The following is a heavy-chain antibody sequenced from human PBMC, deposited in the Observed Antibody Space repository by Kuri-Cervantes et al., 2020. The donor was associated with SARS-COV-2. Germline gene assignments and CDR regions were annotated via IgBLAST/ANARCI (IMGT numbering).Heavy chain of an antibody. Sequence: GESLKISCAASGFTFSSYSMNWVCQAPGKGLEWVSSISSSSSYIYYADSVKGRFTISRDNAKNSLYLQMNSLRAEDTAVYYCARVPIAAPDYWGQGTLVTVSS. CDR3: ARVPIAAPDY. CDR1: GFTFSSYS. D-gene: IGHD6-6*01. V-gene: IGHV3-21*01. J-gene: IGHJ4*02. CDR2: ISSSSSYI.